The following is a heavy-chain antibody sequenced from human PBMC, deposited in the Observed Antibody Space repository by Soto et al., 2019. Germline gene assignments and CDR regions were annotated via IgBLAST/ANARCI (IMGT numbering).Heavy chain of an antibody. Sequence: GGSLRLSCAASGFNFSTYWMNWVRQAPGKGLVWVSLINPDGSTTTYADSVKGRFTISRDNAKNTVYLQMNSLRADDTAVYYCARDLRGSPHYWGQGTLVTVSS. D-gene: IGHD1-26*01. V-gene: IGHV3-74*01. CDR1: GFNFSTYW. CDR2: INPDGSTT. J-gene: IGHJ4*02. CDR3: ARDLRGSPHY.